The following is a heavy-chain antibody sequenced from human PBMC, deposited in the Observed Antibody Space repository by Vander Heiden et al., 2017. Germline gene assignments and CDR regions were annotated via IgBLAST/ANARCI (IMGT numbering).Heavy chain of an antibody. CDR1: GLTFSHYA. Sequence: EVQLLESGGGLVQPGGSLRLSCAASGLTFSHYAMSWVRQAPGKGLEWVSAISDSAGTTYYADSMKGRFTISRDNSKNTLYLQVNSLRAEDTAVYYCAKEALLAGRPFDPWGQGTLVTVSS. CDR3: AKEALLAGRPFDP. D-gene: IGHD2-15*01. V-gene: IGHV3-23*01. CDR2: ISDSAGTT. J-gene: IGHJ5*02.